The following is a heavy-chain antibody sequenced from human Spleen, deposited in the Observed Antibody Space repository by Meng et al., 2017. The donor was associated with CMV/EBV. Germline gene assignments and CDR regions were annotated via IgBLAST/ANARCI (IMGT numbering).Heavy chain of an antibody. J-gene: IGHJ4*02. V-gene: IGHV3-30*03. CDR2: MSYDGTKI. CDR1: GFTFSTFS. Sequence: GGSLRLSCAASGFTFSTFSMNWVRQAPGKGLEWVALMSYDGTKISYADSVKGRFTISRDNPKNTLYLQMNSLRPDDTAVYFCTRFDDWGQGTLVTVSS. CDR3: TRFDD.